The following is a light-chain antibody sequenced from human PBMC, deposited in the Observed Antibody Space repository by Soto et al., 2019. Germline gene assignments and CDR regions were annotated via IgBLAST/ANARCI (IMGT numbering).Light chain of an antibody. CDR2: DVS. Sequence: QSALTQPASVSGSPGQSITISCTGTSSDVGGYNYVSWYQHHPGKAPKLMIYDVSNRPSGVSNRFSASKSGNTASLTISELQAEDEADYYCYSYTSSNTTSYVFGTGTKVTVL. V-gene: IGLV2-14*03. J-gene: IGLJ1*01. CDR3: YSYTSSNTTSYV. CDR1: SSDVGGYNY.